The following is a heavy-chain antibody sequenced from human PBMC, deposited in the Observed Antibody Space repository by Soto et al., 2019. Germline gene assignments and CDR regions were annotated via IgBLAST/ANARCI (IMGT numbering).Heavy chain of an antibody. D-gene: IGHD2-2*01. CDR2: TSNSGST. CDR1: GGSITSSGYY. J-gene: IGHJ4*02. CDR3: ARGGGSTKVDY. Sequence: QVQLQESGPGLVKPSQTLSLTCTVSGGSITSSGYYWSWIRQHPGEGLEQIGFTSNSGSTSYNPSLNSRFTISVDTSSNQFSLNLKSVTAADTAVYDCARGGGSTKVDYWGQGTLVTVSP. V-gene: IGHV4-31*03.